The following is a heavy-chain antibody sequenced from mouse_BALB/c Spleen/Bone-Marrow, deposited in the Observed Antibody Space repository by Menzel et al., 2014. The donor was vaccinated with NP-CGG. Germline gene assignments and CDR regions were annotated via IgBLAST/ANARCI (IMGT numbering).Heavy chain of an antibody. V-gene: IGHV1S29*02. CDR1: GYTFTDYN. J-gene: IGHJ3*01. CDR3: ATYYRYDWFAY. CDR2: IYPYNGGT. Sequence: EVQLQQSGPELVKPGASVKISCKASGYTFTDYNMHWVKQSHGESLEWIGYIYPYNGGTGYNQKFKSKATLTVDNSSSTAYMELRSLTSEDSAVYYCATYYRYDWFAYWGQGTLVTVSA. D-gene: IGHD2-14*01.